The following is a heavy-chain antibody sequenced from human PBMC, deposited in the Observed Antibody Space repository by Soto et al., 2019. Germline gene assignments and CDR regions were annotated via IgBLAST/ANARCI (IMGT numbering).Heavy chain of an antibody. CDR1: GGTFSSYA. CDR2: IIPIFGTA. Sequence: SVKVSCKASGGTFSSYAINWVRQAPGQGLEWMGGIIPIFGTANYAQRFQGRVTITADESTSTAYMELSSLRSEDTAVYYCAREIIPGITTAGPFDSWGQGTLVTVSS. D-gene: IGHD6-13*01. CDR3: AREIIPGITTAGPFDS. V-gene: IGHV1-69*13. J-gene: IGHJ4*02.